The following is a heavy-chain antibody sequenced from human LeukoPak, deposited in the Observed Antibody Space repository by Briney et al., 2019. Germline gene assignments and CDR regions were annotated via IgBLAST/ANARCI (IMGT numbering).Heavy chain of an antibody. J-gene: IGHJ3*02. CDR1: GGSISSYY. CDR3: ARELVAPGHAFDI. V-gene: IGHV4-59*01. D-gene: IGHD5-12*01. Sequence: SETLSLTCTVSGGSISSYYWSWIRQPPGKGLEWIGYIYYSGSTNYNPPLKSRVTISVDTSKNQFSLKLSSVTAADTAVYHCARELVAPGHAFDIWGQGTMVTVSS. CDR2: IYYSGST.